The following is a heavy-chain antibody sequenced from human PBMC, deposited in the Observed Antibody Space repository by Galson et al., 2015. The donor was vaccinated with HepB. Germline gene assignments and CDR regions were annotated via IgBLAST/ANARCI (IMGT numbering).Heavy chain of an antibody. D-gene: IGHD1-1*01. J-gene: IGHJ4*02. CDR1: GFTFSSYG. V-gene: IGHV3-30*18. CDR2: ISYDGSNK. CDR3: AKDHSSTNGNDDY. Sequence: SLRLSCAASGFTFSSYGMHWVRQAPGKGLEWVAVISYDGSNKYYADSVKGRFTISRDNSKNTLYLQMNSLRAEDTAVYYCAKDHSSTNGNDDYWGQGTLVTVSS.